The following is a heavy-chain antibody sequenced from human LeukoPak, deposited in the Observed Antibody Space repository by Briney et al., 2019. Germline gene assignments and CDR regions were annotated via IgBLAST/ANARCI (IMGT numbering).Heavy chain of an antibody. V-gene: IGHV3-23*01. CDR3: AKGSTSTVTPTDY. CDR2: ISGSGGST. D-gene: IGHD4-17*01. CDR1: GFTFSSYA. J-gene: IGHJ4*02. Sequence: GGSLRLSCAASGFTFSSYAMSWVRQAPGKGLEWVSAISGSGGSTYYANSVKGRFTISRDNSKNTLYLQMNSLRAEDTAVYYCAKGSTSTVTPTDYWGQGTLVTVSS.